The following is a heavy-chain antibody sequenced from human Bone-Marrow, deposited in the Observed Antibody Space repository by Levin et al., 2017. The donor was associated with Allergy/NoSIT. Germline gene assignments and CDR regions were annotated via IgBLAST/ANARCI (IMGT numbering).Heavy chain of an antibody. CDR2: IYSGGSS. J-gene: IGHJ3*02. CDR3: AVSELVGVTAGFDI. Sequence: GESLKISCIASGILVTTKYMTWVRQAPGKGLEWVSVIYSGGSSIYADSVKGRFIISRDKSTNTVFLQMNNLRGEDTAVYYCAVSELVGVTAGFDIWGQGTMVTVPS. V-gene: IGHV3-53*01. CDR1: GILVTTKY. D-gene: IGHD1-26*01.